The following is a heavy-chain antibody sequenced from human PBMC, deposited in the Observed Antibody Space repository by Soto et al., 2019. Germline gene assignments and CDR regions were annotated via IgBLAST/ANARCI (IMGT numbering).Heavy chain of an antibody. V-gene: IGHV4-61*01. CDR1: GGSVSIGSYY. Sequence: SETLSLTCTVSGGSVSIGSYYWSCIRQPPGKGLEWIGYIYYSGSTNYNPSLKSRVTISVDTSKNQFSLKLSSVTAADTAVYYCARDRGGGDRRLYYFDYWGQGTLVTVSS. CDR2: IYYSGST. J-gene: IGHJ4*02. CDR3: ARDRGGGDRRLYYFDY. D-gene: IGHD2-21*02.